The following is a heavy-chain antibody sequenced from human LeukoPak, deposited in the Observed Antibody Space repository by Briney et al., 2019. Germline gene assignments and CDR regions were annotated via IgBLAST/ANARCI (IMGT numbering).Heavy chain of an antibody. D-gene: IGHD1-26*01. CDR2: ISSSSSYI. J-gene: IGHJ4*02. CDR1: GFIFSSYA. Sequence: GGSLRLSCAASGFIFSSYAMSWVRQAPGKGLEWVSSISSSSSYIYYADSVKGRFTISRDNAKNSLYLQMNSLRAEDTAVYYCASPQGAPKWGQGTLVTVSS. V-gene: IGHV3-21*01. CDR3: ASPQGAPK.